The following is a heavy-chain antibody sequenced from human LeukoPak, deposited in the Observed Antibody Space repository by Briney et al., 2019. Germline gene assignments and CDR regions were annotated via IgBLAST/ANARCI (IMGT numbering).Heavy chain of an antibody. CDR2: ISAGGGTT. D-gene: IGHD4-17*01. CDR3: AKLESGDYDYYYGMDV. Sequence: GGSLRLSCAASGFTFSNYAMSWVRQAPGKGLEWVSAISAGGGTTYYADSVKGRFTISRDSSKNTLYPQMTSLRAEDTAVYYCAKLESGDYDYYYGMDVWGQGTTVTVSS. J-gene: IGHJ6*02. V-gene: IGHV3-23*01. CDR1: GFTFSNYA.